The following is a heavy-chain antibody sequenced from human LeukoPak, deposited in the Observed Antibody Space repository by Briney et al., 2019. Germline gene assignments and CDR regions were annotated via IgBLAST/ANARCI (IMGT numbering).Heavy chain of an antibody. CDR3: AKSLAARRASWDFGY. J-gene: IGHJ4*02. Sequence: QPGGSLRLSCAASGFTFSSYGMHWVRQAPGKGLEWVAVISYDGSNKYYADSVKGRFTISRDNSKNTLYLQMNSLRAEDTAVYYCAKSLAARRASWDFGYWGQGTLVTVSS. CDR2: ISYDGSNK. D-gene: IGHD6-6*01. V-gene: IGHV3-30*18. CDR1: GFTFSSYG.